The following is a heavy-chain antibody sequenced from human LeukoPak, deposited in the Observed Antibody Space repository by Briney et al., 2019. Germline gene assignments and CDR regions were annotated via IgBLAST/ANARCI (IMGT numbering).Heavy chain of an antibody. CDR2: IYYSGST. CDR3: ARGGRDSSGYFRGTNFDY. CDR1: GGSISSGDYY. V-gene: IGHV4-30-4*01. D-gene: IGHD3-22*01. J-gene: IGHJ4*02. Sequence: PSETQSLTCTVSGGSISSGDYYWNWIRQPPGKGLEWIGYIYYSGSTYYNPSLKSRVTISVDTSKNQFSLKLSSVTAADTAVYYCARGGRDSSGYFRGTNFDYWGQGTLVTVSS.